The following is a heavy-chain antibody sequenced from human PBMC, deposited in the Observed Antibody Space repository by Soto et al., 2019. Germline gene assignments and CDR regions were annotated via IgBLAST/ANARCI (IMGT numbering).Heavy chain of an antibody. J-gene: IGHJ5*02. CDR2: IYATGTT. CDR3: VRDGAKTLRDWFDP. Sequence: SETLSLTCTVSGASISGFYWSWIRKSAGKGLEWIGRIYATGTTDYNPSLKSRVMMSVDTSKKQFSLKLRSVTAADTAVYYCVRDGAKTLRDWFDPWGQGISVTVSS. D-gene: IGHD1-26*01. CDR1: GASISGFY. V-gene: IGHV4-4*07.